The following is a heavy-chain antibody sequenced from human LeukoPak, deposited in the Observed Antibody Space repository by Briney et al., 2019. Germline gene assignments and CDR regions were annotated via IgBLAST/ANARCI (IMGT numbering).Heavy chain of an antibody. V-gene: IGHV3-33*01. CDR2: IWYDGSNK. CDR1: GFTFSSYG. J-gene: IGHJ5*02. CDR3: ARQSAMIVVSNLYNWFDP. Sequence: PGGSLRLSCAASGFTFSSYGMHWVRQAPGKGLEWVAVIWYDGSNKYYADSVKGRFTISRDNSKNTLYLQMNSLRAEDTAVYYCARQSAMIVVSNLYNWFDPWGQGTLVTVSS. D-gene: IGHD3-22*01.